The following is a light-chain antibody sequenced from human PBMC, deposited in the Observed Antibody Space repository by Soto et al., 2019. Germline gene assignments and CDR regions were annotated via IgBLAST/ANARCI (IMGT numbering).Light chain of an antibody. V-gene: IGKV3-20*01. CDR1: QSVSSSY. Sequence: EIVLTQSPGTLSLSPGERATLSCSASQSVSSSYLAWYQQKPGQSPMLLIYGASSRATGIPDRFSGSGSGTDFTLTISRLEPEDFAVYYCQQYGSSPYTFGQGTQLEIK. CDR3: QQYGSSPYT. CDR2: GAS. J-gene: IGKJ2*01.